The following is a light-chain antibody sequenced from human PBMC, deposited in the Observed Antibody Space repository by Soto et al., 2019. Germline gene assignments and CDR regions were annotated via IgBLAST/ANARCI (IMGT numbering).Light chain of an antibody. CDR3: QKYDNIPRN. J-gene: IGKJ2*01. CDR1: QHISKF. V-gene: IGKV1-33*01. Sequence: DIQMTHSPSSLSASVVDRVTLTFQASQHISKFINWYQQKPGKAPKLLIYDASNLETGVPSRFSGSGYGTDFTFTISNLQSEDIATYYCQKYDNIPRNFGQGTKVDIK. CDR2: DAS.